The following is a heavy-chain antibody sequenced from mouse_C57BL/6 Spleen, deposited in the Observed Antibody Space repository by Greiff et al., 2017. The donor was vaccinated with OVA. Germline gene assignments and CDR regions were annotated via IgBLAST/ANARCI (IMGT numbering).Heavy chain of an antibody. CDR3: ARHEEDSSGYMEYYFDY. CDR2: FYPGSGSI. J-gene: IGHJ2*01. Sequence: LVKPGASVKLSCKASGYTFTEYTIHWVKQRSGQGLEWIGWFYPGSGSIKYNEKFKDKATLTADKSSSTVYMELSRLTSEDSAVYFCARHEEDSSGYMEYYFDYWGQGTTLTVSS. D-gene: IGHD3-2*02. CDR1: GYTFTEYT. V-gene: IGHV1-62-2*01.